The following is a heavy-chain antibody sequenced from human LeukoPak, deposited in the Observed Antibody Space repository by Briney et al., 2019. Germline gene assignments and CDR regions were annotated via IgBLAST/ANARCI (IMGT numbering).Heavy chain of an antibody. J-gene: IGHJ4*02. V-gene: IGHV3-49*04. Sequence: GGSLRLSCTASGFTFGDYAMSWVRQAPGKGLEWVGFIRSKAYGGTTEYAASVKGRFTISGDDSKSIAYLQMNSLKTEDTAVYYCTREGDDYGDYGTIDYWGQGTLVTVSS. CDR3: TREGDDYGDYGTIDY. D-gene: IGHD4-17*01. CDR1: GFTFGDYA. CDR2: IRSKAYGGTT.